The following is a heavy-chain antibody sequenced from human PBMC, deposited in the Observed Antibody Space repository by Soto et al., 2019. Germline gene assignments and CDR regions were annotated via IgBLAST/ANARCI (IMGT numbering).Heavy chain of an antibody. CDR1: GGSISSYY. Sequence: QVQLQESGPGLVKPSETLSLTCTVSGGSISSYYWSWIRQPPGKGLEWIGYIYYSGSTNYNPSLKSRVTISVDTSKNQFSMKLSSVTAADTAVYYCARGGAIWKYCSGGSCYDYWGQGTLVTVSS. D-gene: IGHD2-15*01. CDR2: IYYSGST. CDR3: ARGGAIWKYCSGGSCYDY. J-gene: IGHJ4*02. V-gene: IGHV4-59*01.